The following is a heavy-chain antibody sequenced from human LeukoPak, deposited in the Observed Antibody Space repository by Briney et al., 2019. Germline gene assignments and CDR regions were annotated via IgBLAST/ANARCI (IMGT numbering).Heavy chain of an antibody. V-gene: IGHV5-51*01. D-gene: IGHD5-24*01. J-gene: IGHJ4*02. CDR1: GYSFTNYW. CDR3: AKGGDGRDFLLY. CDR2: IYPRDSRT. Sequence: GESLKISCKGSGYSFTNYWIGWVRQMPGKGLEWMGFIYPRDSRTTYSPSFQGQVTISADRSISTAYIQWSSLKASDTAMYYCAKGGDGRDFLLYWGQGSLVTVLS.